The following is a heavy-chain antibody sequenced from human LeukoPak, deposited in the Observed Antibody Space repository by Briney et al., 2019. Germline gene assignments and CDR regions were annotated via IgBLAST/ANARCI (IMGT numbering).Heavy chain of an antibody. CDR2: FDPEDGET. Sequence: GASVKVSCKVSGYTLTELSMHWVRQAPGKGLEWMGGFDPEDGETIYAQKFQGRVTMTEDTSTDTAYMELSSLRSEDTAVYFCATDRCSSTSCYVRGYYCYGMDVWGQGTTVTVSS. CDR1: GYTLTELS. V-gene: IGHV1-24*01. D-gene: IGHD2-2*01. J-gene: IGHJ6*02. CDR3: ATDRCSSTSCYVRGYYCYGMDV.